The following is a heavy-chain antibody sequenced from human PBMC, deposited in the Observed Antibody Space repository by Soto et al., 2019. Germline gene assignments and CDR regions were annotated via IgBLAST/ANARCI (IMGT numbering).Heavy chain of an antibody. Sequence: EIQLLESGGGLVQPGGSLRLSCAASGFTFSSYAMSWVRQAPGKGLEWVSAISGRGGSTFYADSVKGRFTISSDTPTNTLYLQMNSLGAEDVSIYYCAKDFSRFDYWGQGTLVTVSS. J-gene: IGHJ4*02. CDR3: AKDFSRFDY. CDR2: ISGRGGST. V-gene: IGHV3-23*01. CDR1: GFTFSSYA.